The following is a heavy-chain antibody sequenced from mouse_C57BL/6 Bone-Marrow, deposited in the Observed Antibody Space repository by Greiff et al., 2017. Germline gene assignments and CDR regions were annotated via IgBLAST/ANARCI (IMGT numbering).Heavy chain of an antibody. V-gene: IGHV6-3*01. Sequence: EVQLQESGGGLVQPGGSMKLSCVASGFTFSNYWMNWVRQSPEKGLEWVAQIRLKSDNYATHYAESVKGRFTISRDDSKSSVYLQMNNLRAEDTGIYYCTGEERLITTVVERFAYWGQGTLVTVSA. CDR3: TGEERLITTVVERFAY. J-gene: IGHJ3*01. CDR1: GFTFSNYW. D-gene: IGHD1-1*01. CDR2: IRLKSDNYAT.